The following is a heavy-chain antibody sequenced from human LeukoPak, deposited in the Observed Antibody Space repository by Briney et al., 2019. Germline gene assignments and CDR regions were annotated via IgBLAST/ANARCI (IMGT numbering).Heavy chain of an antibody. J-gene: IGHJ6*02. CDR1: GGSFSGYY. V-gene: IGHV4-34*01. CDR3: ARVRPGGYYYYGMDV. CDR2: INHSGST. Sequence: SETLSLTCAVYGGSFSGYYWSWIRQPPGKGLEWIGEINHSGSTNYNPSLKGRVTISVDTSKNQFSLKLSSVTAADTAVYYCARVRPGGYYYYGMDVWGQGTTVTVSS. D-gene: IGHD3-16*01.